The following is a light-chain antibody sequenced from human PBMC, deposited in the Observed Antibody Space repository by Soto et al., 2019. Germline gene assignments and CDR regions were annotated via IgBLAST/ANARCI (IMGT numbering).Light chain of an antibody. Sequence: QSVLTQSPSASASLGASVKLTCTLPSAYSTYGIAWHQQQPEKGPRFLMRINSDGTHTKGDGIPDRFSGSSFGTERYLTIYTVQSEDGADYYCQTWGTGVIFGGGTKLTVL. CDR3: QTWGTGVI. CDR1: SAYSTYG. CDR2: INSDGTH. J-gene: IGLJ2*01. V-gene: IGLV4-69*01.